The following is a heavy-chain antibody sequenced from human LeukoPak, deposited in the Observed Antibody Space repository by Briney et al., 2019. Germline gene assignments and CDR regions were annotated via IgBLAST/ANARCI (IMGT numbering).Heavy chain of an antibody. J-gene: IGHJ3*02. CDR2: IYTSGST. CDR3: ARDTIVVVPAPGVGAFDI. V-gene: IGHV4-4*07. Sequence: SETLSLTCTVSGGSISSYYWSWIRQPAGKGLEWIGRIYTSGSTNYNPSLKSRVTMSVDTSKNLFSLKLGSVTAADTAVYYCARDTIVVVPAPGVGAFDIWGQGTMVTVSS. D-gene: IGHD2-2*01. CDR1: GGSISSYY.